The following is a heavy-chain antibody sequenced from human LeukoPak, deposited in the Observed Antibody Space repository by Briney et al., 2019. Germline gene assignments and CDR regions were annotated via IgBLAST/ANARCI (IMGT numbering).Heavy chain of an antibody. CDR3: AKDHSPYSSGVADY. J-gene: IGHJ4*02. Sequence: PGGSLRLSYAASGFTFSSYAMSWVRQAPGKGLEWVSAISGSGGSTYYADSVKGRFTISRDNSKNTLYLQMNSLRAEDTAVYYCAKDHSPYSSGVADYWGQGTLVTVSS. D-gene: IGHD6-19*01. V-gene: IGHV3-23*01. CDR2: ISGSGGST. CDR1: GFTFSSYA.